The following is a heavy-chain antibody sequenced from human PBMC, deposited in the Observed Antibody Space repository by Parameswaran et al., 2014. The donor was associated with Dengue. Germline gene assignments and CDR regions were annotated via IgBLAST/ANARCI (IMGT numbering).Heavy chain of an antibody. D-gene: IGHD5-12*01. CDR3: ARGGSLPKYGMDV. J-gene: IGHJ6*02. CDR2: ISSRGNTI. V-gene: IGHV3-48*03. Sequence: KWIRQPPGKGLEWVSYISSRGNTIYYADSVKGRFTFSRDNAENSLFLQMNNLRAEDTAVYYCARGGSLPKYGMDVWGQGTTVTVSS.